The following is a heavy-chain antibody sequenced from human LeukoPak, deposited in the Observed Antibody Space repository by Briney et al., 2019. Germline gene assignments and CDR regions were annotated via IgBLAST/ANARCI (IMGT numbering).Heavy chain of an antibody. D-gene: IGHD1-7*01. Sequence: GGSLRLSCAASGFTFDDYTMHWVRQAPGKGLEWVSGISWNSGSVGYADSVKGRFTTSRDNPKNTLFLQMNSLRAEDTAAYYCATEPRWELYSFDIWGQGAMVTVSS. V-gene: IGHV3-9*01. CDR2: ISWNSGSV. CDR3: ATEPRWELYSFDI. CDR1: GFTFDDYT. J-gene: IGHJ3*02.